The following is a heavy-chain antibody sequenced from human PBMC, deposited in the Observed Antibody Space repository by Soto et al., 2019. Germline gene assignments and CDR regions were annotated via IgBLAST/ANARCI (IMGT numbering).Heavy chain of an antibody. D-gene: IGHD6-6*01. Sequence: SETLSLTCTVSGGSISSYYWSWIRQPPGKGLEWIGYIYYSGSTNSNPSLKSRVTISVDTSKNQFSLKLSSVTAADTAVYYCARNIAAPPYYYGMDVWGQGTTVTVSS. CDR1: GGSISSYY. J-gene: IGHJ6*02. CDR2: IYYSGST. CDR3: ARNIAAPPYYYGMDV. V-gene: IGHV4-59*01.